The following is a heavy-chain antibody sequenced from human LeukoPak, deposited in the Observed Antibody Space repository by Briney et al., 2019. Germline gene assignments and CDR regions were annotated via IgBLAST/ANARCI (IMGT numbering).Heavy chain of an antibody. CDR1: GGSFSGYY. V-gene: IGHV4-34*01. J-gene: IGHJ4*02. CDR2: INHSGST. Sequence: SETLSLTCAVYGGSFSGYYWSWIRQPPGKGLEWIGEINHSGSTNYNPSLKSRGTISVDTSKNQCSLKLSSVTAADTAMYDCARGTPDFDYWGQGTLVTVSS. CDR3: ARGTPDFDY.